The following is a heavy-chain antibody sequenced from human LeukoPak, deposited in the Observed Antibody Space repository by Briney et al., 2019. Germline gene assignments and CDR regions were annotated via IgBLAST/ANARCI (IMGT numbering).Heavy chain of an antibody. CDR1: GGSISSSRYY. Sequence: SETLSLTCTVSGGSISSSRYYWDWIRHPPGKGLECIGTSDYSGSTYYNPSLKSRVTLSVDTSKNQFSLKLSSVTAADTAVYYCASVFYSSGLDGFDYWGQGTLVTVSS. D-gene: IGHD6-19*01. CDR3: ASVFYSSGLDGFDY. V-gene: IGHV4-39*01. J-gene: IGHJ4*02. CDR2: SDYSGST.